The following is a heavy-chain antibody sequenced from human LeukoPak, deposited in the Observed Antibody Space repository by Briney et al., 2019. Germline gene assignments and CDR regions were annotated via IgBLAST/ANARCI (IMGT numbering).Heavy chain of an antibody. CDR1: GYTFTGYY. Sequence: ASVKVSCKASGYTFTGYYMHWVRQAPGQGLEWMGWINPNSGGTNYALKFQGRVTMTRDMSISTAYMELSRLRSDDTAVYYCARVMHDSSGYYYVFDYWGQGTLVTVSS. V-gene: IGHV1-2*02. CDR2: INPNSGGT. D-gene: IGHD3-22*01. J-gene: IGHJ4*02. CDR3: ARVMHDSSGYYYVFDY.